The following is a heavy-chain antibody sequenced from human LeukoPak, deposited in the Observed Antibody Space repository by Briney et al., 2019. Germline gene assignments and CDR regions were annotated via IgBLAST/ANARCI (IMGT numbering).Heavy chain of an antibody. J-gene: IGHJ4*02. CDR1: GGTFSSYA. CDR2: IIPIFGTT. D-gene: IGHD3-22*01. Sequence: ASVKVSCKASGGTFSSYAISWVRQAPGQGLEWMGGIIPIFGTTNYAQKLQGRVTITADESTSTAYMELSSLRSEDTAVYYCASRTYTYDSSGYYRRNYYFDYWGQGTLVTVSS. CDR3: ASRTYTYDSSGYYRRNYYFDY. V-gene: IGHV1-69*13.